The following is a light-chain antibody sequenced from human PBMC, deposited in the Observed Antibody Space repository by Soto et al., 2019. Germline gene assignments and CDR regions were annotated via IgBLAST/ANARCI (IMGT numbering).Light chain of an antibody. CDR2: EGG. Sequence: QSVLTQPASVSGSPGQSITISCTGTSSDVGTYNLVSWYQQHPGKAPKLMIYEGGKRPSGVSNRFSGSKSGNTASLTISGLQAEDEADYYCCSYAGSSTFYVFGSGTKVTV. J-gene: IGLJ1*01. CDR1: SSDVGTYNL. V-gene: IGLV2-23*01. CDR3: CSYAGSSTFYV.